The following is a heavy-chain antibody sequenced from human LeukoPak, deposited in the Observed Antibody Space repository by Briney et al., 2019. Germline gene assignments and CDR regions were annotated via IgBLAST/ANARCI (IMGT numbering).Heavy chain of an antibody. CDR2: ISYDGEDK. J-gene: IGHJ3*01. D-gene: IGHD6-19*01. Sequence: GGSLRLSCATSGFTFNDFGMNWVRQAPGKGLQWLAFISYDGEDKYYSDSVKGRITVSRDNSKSTLYVQMDSLRTEDTAVYYCAKARGSGFQRGDAFDVWGQGARVTVSS. CDR1: GFTFNDFG. V-gene: IGHV3-30*02. CDR3: AKARGSGFQRGDAFDV.